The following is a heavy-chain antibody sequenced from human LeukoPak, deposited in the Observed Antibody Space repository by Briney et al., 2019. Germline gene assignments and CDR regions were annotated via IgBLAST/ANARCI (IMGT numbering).Heavy chain of an antibody. CDR3: ASRTYRV. CDR2: IYYSGAT. D-gene: IGHD1-26*01. CDR1: GGSISGSTYY. J-gene: IGHJ4*02. V-gene: IGHV4-39*01. Sequence: PSETLPLTCTVSGGSISGSTYYWGWIRQPPGKGLEWIGSIYYSGATYYNPSLKSRVTVSVDTSKNQFSLKLRSVTAADTAVYYCASRTYRVWGQGTLVTVSS.